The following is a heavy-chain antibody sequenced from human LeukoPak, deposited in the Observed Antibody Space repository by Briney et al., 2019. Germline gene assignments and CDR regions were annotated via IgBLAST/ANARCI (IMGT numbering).Heavy chain of an antibody. CDR1: GFTFSTYS. CDR2: ISSSSSHI. J-gene: IGHJ4*02. CDR3: AREGGSSGYYYYGY. Sequence: GGSLRLSCAASGFTFSTYSMNWVRQAPGKGLEWVSSISSSSSHIYYADSVKGRFTISRDNAKNSLYLQMNSLRAEDTAVYYCAREGGSSGYYYYGYWGQGTLVTVSS. V-gene: IGHV3-21*01. D-gene: IGHD3-22*01.